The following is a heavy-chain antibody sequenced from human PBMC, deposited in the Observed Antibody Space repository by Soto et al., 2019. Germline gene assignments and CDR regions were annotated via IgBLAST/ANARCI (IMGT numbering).Heavy chain of an antibody. V-gene: IGHV1-3*05. CDR2: INAGNGNT. CDR1: GYTFTSYA. CDR3: ARDPSYYGMDV. J-gene: IGHJ6*02. Sequence: QVQLVQSGAEEKKPGASVKISCKASGYTFTSYAMHWVRQAPGQRLEWMGWINAGNGNTKYSQKFQGRVTITRDTSASTAYMELSSLRSEDTAVYYCARDPSYYGMDVWGQGTTVTVSS.